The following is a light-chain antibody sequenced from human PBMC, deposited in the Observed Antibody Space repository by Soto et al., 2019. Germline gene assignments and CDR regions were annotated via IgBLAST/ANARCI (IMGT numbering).Light chain of an antibody. V-gene: IGLV4-69*01. CDR3: QTWGSGIVV. CDR2: LNSDGSH. CDR1: SGHSNYA. Sequence: QPVLTQSPSASASLGASVKLTCTLSSGHSNYAIAWHQQQSEKGPRYLMKLNSDGSHSKGDGIPDRFSGSSSGAERYLTISSLQSEDEADYYCQTWGSGIVVFGAGTTVTVL. J-gene: IGLJ2*01.